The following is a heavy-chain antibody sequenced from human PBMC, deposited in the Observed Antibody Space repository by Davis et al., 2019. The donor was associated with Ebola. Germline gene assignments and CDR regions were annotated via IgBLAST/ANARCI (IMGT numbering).Heavy chain of an antibody. CDR3: ARDGENYSDLDY. Sequence: HTGGSLRLSCAASGFSFSRYWMHWVRQAPGKGLVWVSRIKSDGSTKSYADSVKGRFTISRANAKNTLFLQMNGLRAEDTAVYYCARDGENYSDLDYWGQGTLVTVSS. CDR1: GFSFSRYW. D-gene: IGHD3-10*01. J-gene: IGHJ4*02. CDR2: IKSDGSTK. V-gene: IGHV3-74*01.